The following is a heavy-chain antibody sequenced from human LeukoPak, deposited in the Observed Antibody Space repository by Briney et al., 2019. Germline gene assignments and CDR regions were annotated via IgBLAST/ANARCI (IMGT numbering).Heavy chain of an antibody. D-gene: IGHD3-10*01. J-gene: IGHJ4*02. Sequence: ASVKVSCKASGYTFTGYYMHWVRQAPGQGLEWMGWINPNSGGTNYAQKFQGWVTMTRDTSISTAYMELSRLRFDDTAVYYCARDAALTYYYGSGSYPHYWGQGTLVTVSS. CDR2: INPNSGGT. V-gene: IGHV1-2*04. CDR3: ARDAALTYYYGSGSYPHY. CDR1: GYTFTGYY.